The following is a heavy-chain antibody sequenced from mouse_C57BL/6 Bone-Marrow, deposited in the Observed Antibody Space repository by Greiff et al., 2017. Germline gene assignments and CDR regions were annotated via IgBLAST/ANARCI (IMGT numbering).Heavy chain of an antibody. V-gene: IGHV1-85*01. D-gene: IGHD1-1*01. CDR3: ARDYGSSYWYFDV. CDR1: GYTFTSYD. J-gene: IGHJ1*03. Sequence: VKLVESGPELVKPGASVKLSCKASGYTFTSYDINWVKQRPGQGLEWLGWIYPRDGSTKYNEKFKGKATLTVDTSSSTAYMELHSLTSEDSAVYFCARDYGSSYWYFDVWGTGTTVTVSS. CDR2: IYPRDGST.